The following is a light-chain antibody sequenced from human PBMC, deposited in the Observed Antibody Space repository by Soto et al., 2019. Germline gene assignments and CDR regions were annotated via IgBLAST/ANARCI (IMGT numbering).Light chain of an antibody. CDR3: QQYNNWPPGT. V-gene: IGKV3-15*01. J-gene: IGKJ1*01. CDR1: QSVSSN. Sequence: EIVITQSPATLSVSPGERVTLSCRASQSVSSNLAWYQQKPGQAPSLLIYGASTRATGIPARFSGSGAGTEFTLTISSLQAEDFAVYFCQQYNNWPPGTFGQGTKV. CDR2: GAS.